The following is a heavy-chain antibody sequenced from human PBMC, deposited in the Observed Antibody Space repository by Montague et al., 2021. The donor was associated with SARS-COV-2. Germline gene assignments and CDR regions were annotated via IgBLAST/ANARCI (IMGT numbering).Heavy chain of an antibody. CDR2: IKQDGSET. D-gene: IGHD6-13*01. V-gene: IGHV3-7*01. Sequence: SLRLSCAASGFIFGDYWMSWVRQAPGKGLEWVANIKQDGSETYYADSVKGRFSISRDNTKNSLYLQLNSLRADDTAVYYCGFNSVAGAGDSLGQGTLVTVSS. CDR1: GFIFGDYW. CDR3: GFNSVAGAGDS. J-gene: IGHJ4*02.